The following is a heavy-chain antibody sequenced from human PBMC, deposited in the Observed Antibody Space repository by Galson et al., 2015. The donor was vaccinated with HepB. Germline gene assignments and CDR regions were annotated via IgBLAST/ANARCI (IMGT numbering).Heavy chain of an antibody. V-gene: IGHV3-23*01. CDR3: AKDRGYSYGYLVKDY. Sequence: SLRLSCAASGFTFSSYAMSWVRQAPGKGLEWVSAISGSGGSTYYADSVKGRFTISRDNSKNTLYPQMNSLRAEDTAVYYCAKDRGYSYGYLVKDYWGQGTLVTVSS. CDR2: ISGSGGST. J-gene: IGHJ4*02. D-gene: IGHD5-18*01. CDR1: GFTFSSYA.